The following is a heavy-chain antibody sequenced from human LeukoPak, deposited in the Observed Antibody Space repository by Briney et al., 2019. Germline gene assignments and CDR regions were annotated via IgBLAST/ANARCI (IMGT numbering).Heavy chain of an antibody. D-gene: IGHD2-2*01. CDR1: GYTFTSYG. Sequence: ASVKVSCKASGYTFTSYGISWVRQAPGQGLEWMGWISAYNGNTNYAQKLQGRVTMTTDTSTSTAYMELRSLRSDDTAVYYCARAYCSSTSRYAPDYYYYYYMDVWGKGTTVTISS. CDR2: ISAYNGNT. J-gene: IGHJ6*03. CDR3: ARAYCSSTSRYAPDYYYYYYMDV. V-gene: IGHV1-18*01.